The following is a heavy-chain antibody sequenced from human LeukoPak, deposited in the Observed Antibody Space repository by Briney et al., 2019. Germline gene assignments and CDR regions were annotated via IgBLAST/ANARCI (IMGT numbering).Heavy chain of an antibody. V-gene: IGHV3-23*01. Sequence: GGSLRLSCGASGFTFSSYAMSWVRQAPGKGLEWVSAISGSGGSTYYADSVKGRFTISRDNSKNTVYLQMNSLRGDDTAVYYCAKRGGPTVITSYFDNWGQGTLVTVSS. CDR3: AKRGGPTVITSYFDN. D-gene: IGHD4-11*01. CDR2: ISGSGGST. CDR1: GFTFSSYA. J-gene: IGHJ4*02.